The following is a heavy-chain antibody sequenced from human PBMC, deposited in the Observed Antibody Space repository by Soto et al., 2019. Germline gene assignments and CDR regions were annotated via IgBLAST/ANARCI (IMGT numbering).Heavy chain of an antibody. CDR1: GYTFTSSY. Sequence: ASVKVSCKASGYTFTSSYLHWVRRAPGQGLEWMGIINPSGGTTRYAQKFQGRVTMTRDTSTSTVYMELSSLRSEDTAVYYCARGYCSNDICYYFDYWGQGTLVTVS. V-gene: IGHV1-46*01. D-gene: IGHD2-8*01. CDR3: ARGYCSNDICYYFDY. CDR2: INPSGGTT. J-gene: IGHJ4*02.